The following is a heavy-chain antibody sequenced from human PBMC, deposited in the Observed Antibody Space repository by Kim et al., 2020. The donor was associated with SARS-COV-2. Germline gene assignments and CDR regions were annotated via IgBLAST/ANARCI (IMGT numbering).Heavy chain of an antibody. Sequence: GGSLRLSCAASGFTFSSYGMHWVRQAPGKGLEWVAVISYDGSNKYYADSVKGRFTISRDNSKNTLYLQMNSLRAEDTAVYYCARVGGLRWNHYYYYGMDVWGQGTTVTVSS. V-gene: IGHV3-33*05. J-gene: IGHJ6*02. D-gene: IGHD4-17*01. CDR1: GFTFSSYG. CDR2: ISYDGSNK. CDR3: ARVGGLRWNHYYYYGMDV.